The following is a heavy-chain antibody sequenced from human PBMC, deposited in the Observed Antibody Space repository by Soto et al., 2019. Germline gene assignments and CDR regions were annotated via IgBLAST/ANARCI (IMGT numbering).Heavy chain of an antibody. V-gene: IGHV5-51*01. CDR1: GDSFTSYL. CDR2: IYPDDSYT. Sequence: PGESLKISCNGSGDSFTSYLIGWVRQMPGKGLELMGIIYPDDSYTRYSTSFQGHVTISADKSISTAYLQWSSLKASDTAMYYCARSHNLLRFLEWFYYMDVWGKGTTVPVSS. CDR3: ARSHNLLRFLEWFYYMDV. D-gene: IGHD3-3*01. J-gene: IGHJ6*03.